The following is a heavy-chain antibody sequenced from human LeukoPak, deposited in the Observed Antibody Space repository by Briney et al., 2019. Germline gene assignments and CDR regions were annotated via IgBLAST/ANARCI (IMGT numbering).Heavy chain of an antibody. Sequence: GGSLRLSCAASGFTFSSYAMSWVRQAPGKGLEWVSAISGSGGSTYYADSVKDRFTISRDNSKDTLYLQMNSLRIEDTAMYYCARGPILGAAFDIWGHGTMVTVSS. CDR2: ISGSGGST. CDR3: ARGPILGAAFDI. V-gene: IGHV3-23*01. CDR1: GFTFSSYA. J-gene: IGHJ3*02.